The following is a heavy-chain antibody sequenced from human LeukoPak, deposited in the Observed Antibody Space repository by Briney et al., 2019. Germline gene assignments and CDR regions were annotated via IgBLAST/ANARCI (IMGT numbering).Heavy chain of an antibody. CDR2: ISRTFTTI. V-gene: IGHV3-48*01. D-gene: IGHD2-21*02. J-gene: IGHJ4*02. Sequence: GGSLRLSCPASGFTFNSYTMNWVRQAPGKGLEWISYISRTFTTIYYADSVNVRFTISRDNAKTSMYLQMNSLRFEDTGLYFCARDLGSGDHGLLVWGQGTLLTVSS. CDR3: ARDLGSGDHGLLV. CDR1: GFTFNSYT.